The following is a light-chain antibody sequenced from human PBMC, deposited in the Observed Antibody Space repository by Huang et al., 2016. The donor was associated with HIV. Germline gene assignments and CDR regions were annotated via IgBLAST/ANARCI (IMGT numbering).Light chain of an antibody. Sequence: DIVMTQSPLSLPVTLGQPASISCRSSQSLVHSDGTTYLSWFQRRPGQSPRRLMYKVSNRDSGVPDRFSGSGSGTDFTLKISRVEAEDVGVYYCMQGTHWPFWTFGQGTQVEIK. CDR2: KVS. CDR3: MQGTHWPFWT. V-gene: IGKV2-30*02. J-gene: IGKJ1*01. CDR1: QSLVHSDGTTY.